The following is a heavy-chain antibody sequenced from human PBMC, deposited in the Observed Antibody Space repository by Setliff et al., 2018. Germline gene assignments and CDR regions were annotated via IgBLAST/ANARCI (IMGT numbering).Heavy chain of an antibody. Sequence: ASVKVSCKASGYTFGAHYIYWVRQAPGQGFEWMGWINPNSGDTNYAQNFQGRVTMTRDTSINTVYMDLSGLTSDDTARYYCAREVPGYSGALDFWGRGTLVTVS. CDR2: INPNSGDT. J-gene: IGHJ5*01. CDR3: AREVPGYSGALDF. CDR1: GYTFGAHY. V-gene: IGHV1-2*02. D-gene: IGHD5-12*01.